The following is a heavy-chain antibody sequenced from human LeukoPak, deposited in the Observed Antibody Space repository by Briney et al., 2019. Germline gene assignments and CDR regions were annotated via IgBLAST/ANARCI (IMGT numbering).Heavy chain of an antibody. CDR3: ARGVVVPAAMEYYFDY. Sequence: SETLSLTCTVSGGSISSSSYYWDWIRQPPGKGLEWIGSIYYSGSTYYNPSLKSRVTTSVGTSNNQFSLKLSSVTAADTAVYYCARGVVVPAAMEYYFDYWGQGTLVTVSS. CDR1: GGSISSSSYY. J-gene: IGHJ4*02. D-gene: IGHD2-2*01. V-gene: IGHV4-39*07. CDR2: IYYSGST.